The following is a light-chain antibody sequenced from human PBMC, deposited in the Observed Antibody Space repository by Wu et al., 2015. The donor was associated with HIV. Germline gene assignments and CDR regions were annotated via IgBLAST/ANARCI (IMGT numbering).Light chain of an antibody. CDR1: QSVRGN. CDR3: QQYNNWPPLT. CDR2: DAS. V-gene: IGKV3D-15*01. Sequence: EIVLTQSPGTLSLSPGERATLSCRASQSVRGNYLAWYQQKPGQAPRLLIYDASNRATGIPDRFSGSGSGTEFTLTISSLQSEDFAVYYCQQYNNWPPLTFGGGTKVEIK. J-gene: IGKJ4*01.